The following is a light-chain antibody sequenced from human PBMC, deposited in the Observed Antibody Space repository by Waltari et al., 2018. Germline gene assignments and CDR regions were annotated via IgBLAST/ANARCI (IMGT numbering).Light chain of an antibody. CDR1: QAINTF. J-gene: IGKJ4*01. CDR2: AAS. V-gene: IGKV1-16*02. CDR3: QQYNSCPPT. Sequence: TCRASQAINTFFAWFQQKPGKAPRSLIYAASTRQSGVSANVSGSGSGTNFTLTISSLQPEDCATYYCQQYNSCPPTFGGGTRVEI.